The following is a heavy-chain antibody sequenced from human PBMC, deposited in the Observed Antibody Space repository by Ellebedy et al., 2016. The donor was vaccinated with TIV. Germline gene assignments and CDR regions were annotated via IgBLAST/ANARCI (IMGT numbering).Heavy chain of an antibody. CDR3: AREIRSPDYYLGLDV. J-gene: IGHJ6*02. Sequence: SETLSLTXAVSGDSLSSYTWSWIRKPPGKGLEWIGYAYYSGSPKYNPSLKSRVLISIDRAANQLYLRLSAVTAADTAVYYCAREIRSPDYYLGLDVWGQGTTVTVSS. CDR1: GDSLSSYT. V-gene: IGHV4-59*01. CDR2: AYYSGSP.